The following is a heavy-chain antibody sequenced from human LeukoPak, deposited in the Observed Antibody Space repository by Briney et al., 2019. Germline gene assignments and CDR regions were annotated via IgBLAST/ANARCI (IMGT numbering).Heavy chain of an antibody. CDR1: GGSFSGYY. CDR2: INHSGST. CDR3: AREEYCNSISCVLDY. J-gene: IGHJ4*02. Sequence: SETLSLTCAVYGGSFSGYYWTWIRQSPGKGLEWIGEINHSGSTNYSPSLKSRVTISVDTSKNQFSLKLSSVTAADTAVYYCAREEYCNSISCVLDYWGQGTLVTVSS. V-gene: IGHV4-34*01. D-gene: IGHD2-2*01.